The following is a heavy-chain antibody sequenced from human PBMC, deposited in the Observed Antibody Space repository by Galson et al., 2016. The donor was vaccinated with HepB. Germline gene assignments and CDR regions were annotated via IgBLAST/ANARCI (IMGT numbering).Heavy chain of an antibody. CDR3: STAIKSRYFDWLPL. Sequence: SLRLSCATSGFTFSDAWMSWVRQAPGKGLEWVGRIKSKGNGGTTDYAAPVKDRFTIPRDDLTNMVYLQMNSLESEDTAIYYCSTAIKSRYFDWLPLWGQGTLVTVSS. J-gene: IGHJ4*02. V-gene: IGHV3-15*01. CDR1: GFTFSDAW. CDR2: IKSKGNGGTT. D-gene: IGHD3-9*01.